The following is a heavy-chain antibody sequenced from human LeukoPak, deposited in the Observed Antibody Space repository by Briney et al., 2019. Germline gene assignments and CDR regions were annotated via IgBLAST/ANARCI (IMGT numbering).Heavy chain of an antibody. CDR2: IRSKADSYTT. CDR1: GFTFSGSA. J-gene: IGHJ4*02. CDR3: RAAADLNDY. V-gene: IGHV3-73*01. Sequence: GGSLKLSCAASGFTFSGSAMHWVRQASGKGLEWLGRIRSKADSYTTAYAASVKGRFIVSRDDSKNTAYLQMNSLKTEDTAVYYCRAAADLNDYWGQGTLVTVSS. D-gene: IGHD6-13*01.